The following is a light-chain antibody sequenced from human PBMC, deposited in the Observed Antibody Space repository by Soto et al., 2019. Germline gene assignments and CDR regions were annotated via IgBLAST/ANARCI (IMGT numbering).Light chain of an antibody. CDR3: QQDNSFPLT. J-gene: IGKJ4*01. CDR1: QAISTW. Sequence: DIQTTQSPSSVSASVGDRVTITCRASQAISTWLAWYQQKPGKVPKLLIHPASTLQSGVPSRFSGIGSGTDFTLTINSLQPEDLGTYYCQQDNSFPLTFGGGTRVEI. CDR2: PAS. V-gene: IGKV1-12*01.